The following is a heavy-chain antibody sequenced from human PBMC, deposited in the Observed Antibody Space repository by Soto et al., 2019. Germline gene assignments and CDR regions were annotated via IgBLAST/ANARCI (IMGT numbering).Heavy chain of an antibody. D-gene: IGHD4-17*01. J-gene: IGHJ2*01. CDR3: ARTATTQDWYFDL. Sequence: QVQLQESGPGLVKPSETLSLTCTVSGGSISSYYWSWIRQPPGKGLEWIGYIYYSGSTNYNPSLKSRVTISVDTSKNQFSLKLSSVTAADTAVYYCARTATTQDWYFDLWGRGTPVTVSS. CDR2: IYYSGST. V-gene: IGHV4-59*01. CDR1: GGSISSYY.